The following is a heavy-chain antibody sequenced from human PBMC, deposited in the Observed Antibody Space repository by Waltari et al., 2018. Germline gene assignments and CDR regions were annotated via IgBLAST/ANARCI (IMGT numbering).Heavy chain of an antibody. D-gene: IGHD6-19*01. CDR3: GMAVAGTVSIDY. CDR1: GGSISSHY. CDR2: IYYSGST. V-gene: IGHV4-59*11. J-gene: IGHJ4*02. Sequence: QVQLQESGPGLVKPSETLSLTCTVSGGSISSHYWSWIRQPPGKGLEWIGYIYYSGSTNYNPALKSRVTISVDTSKNQFSLKLSSVTAADTAVYYCGMAVAGTVSIDYWGQGTLVTVSS.